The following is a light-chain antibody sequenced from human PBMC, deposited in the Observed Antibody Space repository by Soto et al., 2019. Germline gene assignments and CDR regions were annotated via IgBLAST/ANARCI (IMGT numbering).Light chain of an antibody. J-gene: IGKJ1*01. CDR2: GTF. Sequence: DIQMTQSPSSLSASIGDRVTITCRTSQGIGNYLACYQQKPGKAPIRLIYGTFTLQSGIPSRFSGTGSETELTITIIRLQHADFATYYCLQHHTFPRTLGQGTKVDI. CDR1: QGIGNY. V-gene: IGKV1-17*01. CDR3: LQHHTFPRT.